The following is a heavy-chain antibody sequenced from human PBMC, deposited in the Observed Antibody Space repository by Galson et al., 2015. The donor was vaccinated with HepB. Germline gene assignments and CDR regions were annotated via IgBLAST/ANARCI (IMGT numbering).Heavy chain of an antibody. J-gene: IGHJ6*02. D-gene: IGHD4-17*01. Sequence: SVKVSCKASGGTFSSYAFTWVRQAPGQRLEWMGGIVPVYGTANYAQKFQGRVTMTAYESTNTAYMELSSLTSEDTAVQYCASVLDCGAYSPTLSPFFGVDVWGQGPTVTVS. V-gene: IGHV1-69*13. CDR2: IVPVYGTA. CDR1: GGTFSSYA. CDR3: ASVLDCGAYSPTLSPFFGVDV.